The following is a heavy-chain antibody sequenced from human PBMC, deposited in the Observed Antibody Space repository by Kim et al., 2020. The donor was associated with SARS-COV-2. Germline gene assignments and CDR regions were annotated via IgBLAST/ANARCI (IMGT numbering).Heavy chain of an antibody. CDR2: IYHIGSSRST. CDR3: PGAAYSQGRSREFD. V-gene: IGHV4-34*01. Sequence: SETLSLTCAVYGGSFSGYYCCWIRQPPGKGLEWMGEIYHIGSSRSTTYNPPLKSRATILVNTTKNQFSLRLNFATAAATAIYYCPGAAYSQGRSREFD. D-gene: IGHD2-21*01. CDR1: GGSFSGYY. J-gene: IGHJ5*01.